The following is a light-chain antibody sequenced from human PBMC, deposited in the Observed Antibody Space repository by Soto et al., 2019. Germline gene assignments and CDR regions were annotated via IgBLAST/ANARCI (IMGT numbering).Light chain of an antibody. CDR2: GAS. V-gene: IGKV3-15*01. Sequence: EIVMTQSPATLSVSPGERATLSCRASQSVSSNLAWYQQKPGQAPRLLIYGASSLKSGVPSRFSGSGSGTEFTLTISSLQPDDFATYYCQHYNSYPITFGQGTRLENK. J-gene: IGKJ5*01. CDR1: QSVSSN. CDR3: QHYNSYPIT.